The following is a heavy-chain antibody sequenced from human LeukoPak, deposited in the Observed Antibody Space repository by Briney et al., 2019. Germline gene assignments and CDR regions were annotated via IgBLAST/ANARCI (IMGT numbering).Heavy chain of an antibody. D-gene: IGHD3-9*01. CDR2: IFGTA. J-gene: IGHJ6*02. Sequence: IFGTANYAQKFQGRVTITADESTSTAYMELSSLRSEDTAVYYCARGRYFDWSPTNYGMDVWGQGTTVTVSS. V-gene: IGHV1-69*01. CDR3: ARGRYFDWSPTNYGMDV.